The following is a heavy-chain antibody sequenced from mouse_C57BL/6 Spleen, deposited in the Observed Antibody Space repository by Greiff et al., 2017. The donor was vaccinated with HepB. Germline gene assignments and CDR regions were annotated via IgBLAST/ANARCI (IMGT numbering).Heavy chain of an antibody. J-gene: IGHJ4*01. CDR1: GYTFTSYG. CDR3: ARSDLVVARGYAMDY. Sequence: QVQLQQPGTELVKPGASVKLSCKASGYTFTSYGMHWVKQRPGQGLEWIGNINPSNGGTNYNEKFKSKATLTVDKSSSTAYMQLSSLTSEDSAVYYCARSDLVVARGYAMDYWGQGTSVTVSS. CDR2: INPSNGGT. V-gene: IGHV1-53*01. D-gene: IGHD1-1*01.